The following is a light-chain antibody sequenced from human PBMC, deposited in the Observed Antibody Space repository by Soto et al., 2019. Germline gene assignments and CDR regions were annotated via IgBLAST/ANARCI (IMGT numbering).Light chain of an antibody. V-gene: IGLV2-8*01. Sequence: QSALTQPPYASGSPGQSVTISCTGTSSDVGGYNYVSWYQQHPGKAPKVMIYDVSKRPAGVPDRFSGSKSGNTASLTVSGLQAEDEADYYCSSYAGSRSYVFGTGTKLTVL. J-gene: IGLJ1*01. CDR3: SSYAGSRSYV. CDR2: DVS. CDR1: SSDVGGYNY.